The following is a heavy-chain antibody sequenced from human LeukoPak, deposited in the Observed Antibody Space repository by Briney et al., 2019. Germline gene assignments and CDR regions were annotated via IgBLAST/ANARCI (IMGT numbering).Heavy chain of an antibody. CDR1: GFTFSSYG. V-gene: IGHV3-30*18. CDR3: AKEDDYGDYYYGMDV. J-gene: IGHJ6*02. CDR2: ISYDGSNR. D-gene: IGHD4-17*01. Sequence: GGSLRLSCAASGFTFSSYGMHWVRQAPGKGLEWVAVISYDGSNRYYADSVKGRFTISRDNSKNTLYLQMNSLRAEDTAVYYCAKEDDYGDYYYGMDVWGQGTTVTVSS.